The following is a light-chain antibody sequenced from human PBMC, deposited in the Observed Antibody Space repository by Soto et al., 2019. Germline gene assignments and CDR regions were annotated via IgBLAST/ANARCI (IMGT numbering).Light chain of an antibody. Sequence: ESVLTQSPGTLSLSPGERATLSCRAAKNITTNYLAWYQQRFGQAPRLLIYGASSRVPGIPDRFSGSGSGTDFTLTISRLEPEDFAVYYCQQYGSSITFGQGTRLEIK. V-gene: IGKV3-20*01. J-gene: IGKJ5*01. CDR3: QQYGSSIT. CDR1: KNITTNY. CDR2: GAS.